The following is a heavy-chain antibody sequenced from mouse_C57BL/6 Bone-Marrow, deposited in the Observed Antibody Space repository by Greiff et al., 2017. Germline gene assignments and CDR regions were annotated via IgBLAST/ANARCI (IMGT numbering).Heavy chain of an antibody. CDR1: GFTFSSYA. CDR3: ARGGVVRGYFDV. J-gene: IGHJ1*03. CDR2: ISDGGSYT. Sequence: EVLLVESGGGLVKPGGSLKLSCAASGFTFSSYAMSWVRQTPEKRLEWVATISDGGSYTYYPDNVKGRFTISRDNAKNNLYLQMSHLKSEDTAMYYCARGGVVRGYFDVWGTGTTVTVSS. D-gene: IGHD1-1*01. V-gene: IGHV5-4*01.